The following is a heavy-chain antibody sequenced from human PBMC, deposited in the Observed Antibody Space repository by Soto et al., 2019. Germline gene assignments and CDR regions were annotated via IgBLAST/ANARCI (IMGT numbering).Heavy chain of an antibody. CDR3: ARVQWELQYFQH. J-gene: IGHJ1*01. Sequence: EVQLVESGGGLVQPGGSLRLSCAASGFTFSSYWMHWVRQAPGKGLVWVSRINSDGSSTSYADSVQGRFTISRDNAKNTLYLQMNSLRAEDTAVYYCARVQWELQYFQHWGQGTLVTVSS. CDR1: GFTFSSYW. CDR2: INSDGSST. V-gene: IGHV3-74*01. D-gene: IGHD1-26*01.